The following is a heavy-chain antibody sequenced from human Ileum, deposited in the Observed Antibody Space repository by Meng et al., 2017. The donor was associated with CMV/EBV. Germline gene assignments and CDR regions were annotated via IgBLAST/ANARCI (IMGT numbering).Heavy chain of an antibody. V-gene: IGHV3-48*03. D-gene: IGHD2-2*01. CDR2: ISSNGNTI. CDR1: GFTFNTYE. CDR3: ARWYCSTTSCLFDY. Sequence: GESLKISCTASGFTFNTYEMNWVRQAPGKGLEWVSYISSNGNTIFYADFVKGRITVSRDNPKNSLYLQMNSLRADDTAVYYCARWYCSTTSCLFDYWGQGALVTVSS. J-gene: IGHJ4*02.